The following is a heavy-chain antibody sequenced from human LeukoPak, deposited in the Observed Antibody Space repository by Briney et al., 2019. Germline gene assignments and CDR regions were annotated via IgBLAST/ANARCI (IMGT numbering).Heavy chain of an antibody. CDR1: GFTFNSYP. J-gene: IGHJ4*02. CDR3: AKGERYCIDGVCYRDY. D-gene: IGHD2-8*01. Sequence: GGSLRLFCAASGFTFNSYPMNWVRQAPGKGLEWVSDNSGSGGNTYCADSVKGRFTISRDNSKNTLYLQMNSLRAEDTAVYYCAKGERYCIDGVCYRDYWGQGTLVTVSS. V-gene: IGHV3-23*01. CDR2: NSGSGGNT.